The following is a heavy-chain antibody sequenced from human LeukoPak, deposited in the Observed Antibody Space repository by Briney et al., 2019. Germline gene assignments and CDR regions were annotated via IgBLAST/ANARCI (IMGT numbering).Heavy chain of an antibody. J-gene: IGHJ4*02. V-gene: IGHV1-2*02. CDR2: INPNSGGT. CDR3: ARGSGAAVAGTEYYFDY. Sequence: ASVKVSCKASGYTFTGYYMHWVRQAPGQGLEWMGWINPNSGGTNYAQKFQGRVTMTRDTSISTAYMELSRLRSDDTAVYYCARGSGAAVAGTEYYFDYWGQGTLVTVSS. D-gene: IGHD6-19*01. CDR1: GYTFTGYY.